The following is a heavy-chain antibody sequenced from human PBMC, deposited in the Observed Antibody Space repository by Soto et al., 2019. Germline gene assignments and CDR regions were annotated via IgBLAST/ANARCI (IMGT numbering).Heavy chain of an antibody. CDR2: ISENGDRQ. V-gene: IGHV3-30-3*01. CDR1: GLTFPSSS. CDR3: SRRLATTVSALGY. Sequence: QVQLVQSGGGVVQAGNSLRLSCTASGLTFPSSSFHWVRQAPGKGLEWVAVISENGDRQYSTESVRGRFLISRDSSKNTVYLQMNSLRPEDTGVYFWSRRLATTVSALGYWGQGALVTVSS. D-gene: IGHD4-17*01. J-gene: IGHJ4*02.